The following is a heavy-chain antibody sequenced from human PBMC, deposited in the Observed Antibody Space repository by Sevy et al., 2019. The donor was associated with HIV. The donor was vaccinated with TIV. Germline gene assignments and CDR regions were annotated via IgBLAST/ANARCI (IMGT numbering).Heavy chain of an antibody. CDR1: GFTFSKYS. CDR2: LSFGCGEI. J-gene: IGHJ4*02. V-gene: IGHV3-23*01. D-gene: IGHD2-8*01. Sequence: CGSLRLSCAASGFTFSKYSMSCVRQPPGKGLEWVSTLSFGCGEINYADSVKGRFTISRENSKSSVYLQMNNLRPEDTAVHYCAREGCTKPHDYWGQGTLVCVSS. CDR3: AREGCTKPHDY.